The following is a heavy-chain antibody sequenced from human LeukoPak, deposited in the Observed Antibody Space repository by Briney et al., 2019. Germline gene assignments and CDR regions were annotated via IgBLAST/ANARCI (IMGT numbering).Heavy chain of an antibody. V-gene: IGHV3-7*01. CDR2: IKQDGSEK. J-gene: IGHJ4*02. CDR3: ASERPSSSWYDY. Sequence: GGSLRLSCAASGFTFSDYYMSWIRQAPGKGLEWVANIKQDGSEKYYVDSVKGRFTISRDNAKNTLYLQMNSLRAEDTAVYFCASERPSSSWYDYWGQGTLVTVSS. D-gene: IGHD6-13*01. CDR1: GFTFSDYY.